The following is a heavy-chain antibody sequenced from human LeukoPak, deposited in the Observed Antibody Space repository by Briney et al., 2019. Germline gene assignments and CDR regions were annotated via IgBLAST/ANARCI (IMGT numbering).Heavy chain of an antibody. CDR1: GGSISSSNW. D-gene: IGHD3-10*01. J-gene: IGHJ3*02. CDR2: IYHSGST. Sequence: SETLSLTCAVSGGSISSSNWWSWVRQPPGKGLEWIGEIYHSGSTNYNPSLKSRVTISVDKSKNQFSLKLSSVTAADTAVYYCARAVQGLGGDAFDIWGQGTMVTVSS. CDR3: ARAVQGLGGDAFDI. V-gene: IGHV4-4*02.